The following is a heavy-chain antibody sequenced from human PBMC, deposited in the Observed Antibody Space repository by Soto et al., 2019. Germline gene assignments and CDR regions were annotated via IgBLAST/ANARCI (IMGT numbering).Heavy chain of an antibody. D-gene: IGHD5-12*01. CDR3: ARGPQYILDH. CDR1: GYTFTSYD. J-gene: IGHJ4*02. CDR2: MNPNSGNT. Sequence: QVQLVQSGAEVKKPGASVKFSCKSSGYTFTSYDINRGRQATGQGLELMGWMNPNSGNTGLAQKFQGRVTMNRNTSIGPVSMELSSPVSEATAVYYCARGPQYILDHWGQGTLVTVSS. V-gene: IGHV1-8*01.